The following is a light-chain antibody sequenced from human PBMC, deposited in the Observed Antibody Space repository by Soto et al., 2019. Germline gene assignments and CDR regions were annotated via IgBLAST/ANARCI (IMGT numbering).Light chain of an antibody. V-gene: IGKV3-20*01. Sequence: DIVLTQSPGTLSLSPGERATLSCRASQSVSSKYLAWYQQKPGQPPRVLIYGTSIRATCIPERFSGGGSGTDFTLTITRLESEDFAVYYCQQYGSSLFTFGPGTKVDFK. J-gene: IGKJ3*01. CDR3: QQYGSSLFT. CDR2: GTS. CDR1: QSVSSKY.